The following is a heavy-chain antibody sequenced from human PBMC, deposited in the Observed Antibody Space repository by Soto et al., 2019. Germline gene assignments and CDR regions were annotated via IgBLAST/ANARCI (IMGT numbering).Heavy chain of an antibody. Sequence: PSETLSLTCTVSGGSITTSSYFWGWIRQPPGKGLEWIGDVYYVGNTCYNPSLKSRVTISVDTSKNQFSLKLSSVTAADTVVYYCARNSYGLDYWGQGTPVTVPS. CDR2: VYYVGNT. CDR1: GGSITTSSYF. J-gene: IGHJ4*02. CDR3: ARNSYGLDY. D-gene: IGHD5-18*01. V-gene: IGHV4-39*07.